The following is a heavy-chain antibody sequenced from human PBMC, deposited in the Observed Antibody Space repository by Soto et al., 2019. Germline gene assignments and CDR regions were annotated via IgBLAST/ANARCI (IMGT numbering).Heavy chain of an antibody. J-gene: IGHJ4*02. CDR3: EVPGAGDFDY. CDR1: GASISTNNG. D-gene: IGHD6-13*01. V-gene: IGHV4-4*02. CDR2: VYHSGST. Sequence: XGTLALPFAVSGASISTNNGWSWFRQPPGKGLEWIGEVYHSGSTNCNPSLKSRVTISIDKSKNQSSLRLTSMTAADTAAYYCEVPGAGDFDYWSQGTLVTVSS.